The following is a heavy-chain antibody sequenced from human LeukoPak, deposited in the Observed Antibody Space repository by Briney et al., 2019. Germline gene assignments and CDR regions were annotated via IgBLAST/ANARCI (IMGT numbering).Heavy chain of an antibody. CDR3: ARRRKVSILGYYYDSSGYIDY. CDR2: IYYSGST. Sequence: SETLSLTCTVSGGSISSSSYYWGWIRQPPGKELEWIGSIYYSGSTYYNPSLKSRVTISVDTSKNQFSLKLSSVTAADTAVYYCARRRKVSILGYYYDSSGYIDYWGQGTLVTVSS. CDR1: GGSISSSSYY. D-gene: IGHD3-22*01. J-gene: IGHJ4*02. V-gene: IGHV4-39*07.